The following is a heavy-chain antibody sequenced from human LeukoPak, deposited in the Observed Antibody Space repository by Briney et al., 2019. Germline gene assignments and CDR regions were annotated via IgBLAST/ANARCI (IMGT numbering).Heavy chain of an antibody. V-gene: IGHV4-30-4*08. Sequence: SETLSLTCTVSGGSISSGDYYWSWIRQPPGEGLEWIGYIYYSGSTYYNPSLKSRVTISVDTSKNQFSLKLSSVTAADTAVYYCARDRGGATWFDYWGQGTLVTVSS. CDR3: ARDRGGATWFDY. CDR1: GGSISSGDYY. D-gene: IGHD1-26*01. CDR2: IYYSGST. J-gene: IGHJ4*02.